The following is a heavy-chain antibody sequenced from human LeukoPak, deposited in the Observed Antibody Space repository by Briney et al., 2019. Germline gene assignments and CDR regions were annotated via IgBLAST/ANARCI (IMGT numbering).Heavy chain of an antibody. J-gene: IGHJ4*02. CDR2: IYPGDADI. Sequence: GESLKISCKGSGYTFTTHWIGWVRQMPGKGLEWMGIIYPGDADIKYSPSSQGQVTISADKSVTTAYLQWSSLKASDTAMYYYARSDYGGNSFDYWGQGTLVTVSS. D-gene: IGHD4-23*01. V-gene: IGHV5-51*01. CDR3: ARSDYGGNSFDY. CDR1: GYTFTTHW.